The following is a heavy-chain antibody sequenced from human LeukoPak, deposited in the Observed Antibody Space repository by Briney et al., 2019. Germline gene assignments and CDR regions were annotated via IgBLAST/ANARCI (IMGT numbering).Heavy chain of an antibody. D-gene: IGHD3-10*01. CDR2: IRHSGST. CDR1: GGAISSSNW. J-gene: IGHJ2*01. V-gene: IGHV4-4*02. CDR3: ARDISRGTYGDEKDFDL. Sequence: PSETLSLTCAVSGGAISSSNWWSWVRHPPGKGLEWIGEIRHSGSTNFNPSLKSRLTMSVDKSKNQFSLKLSFVTAADTAVYYCARDISRGTYGDEKDFDLWGRGNMVTVSS.